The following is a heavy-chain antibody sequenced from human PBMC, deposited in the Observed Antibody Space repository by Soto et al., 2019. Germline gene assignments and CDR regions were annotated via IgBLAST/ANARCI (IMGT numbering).Heavy chain of an antibody. CDR1: GGTFSSYA. D-gene: IGHD5-12*01. CDR2: IIPIFGTA. J-gene: IGHJ3*02. V-gene: IGHV1-69*13. Sequence: GASVKVSCKASGGTFSSYAISWVRQAPGQGLEWMGGIIPIFGTANYAQKFQGRVTITADESTSTAYMELSSLRSEDTAGYYCARVRDGYNLSDAFDIWGQGTMGTVSS. CDR3: ARVRDGYNLSDAFDI.